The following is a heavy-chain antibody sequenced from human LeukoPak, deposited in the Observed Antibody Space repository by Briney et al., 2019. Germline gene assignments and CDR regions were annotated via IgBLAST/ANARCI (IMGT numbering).Heavy chain of an antibody. D-gene: IGHD5-18*01. J-gene: IGHJ4*02. CDR2: IQYDGSNK. CDR1: GFTFSSYG. V-gene: IGHV3-30*02. Sequence: GGSLRLSCAASGFTFSSYGMHWVGQAPGKGLEWVAFIQYDGSNKYYADSVKGRFTISRDNSKNTLYLQMNSLRAEDTAVYYCAKDQDTAIVFDYGGQGTLVTVSP. CDR3: AKDQDTAIVFDY.